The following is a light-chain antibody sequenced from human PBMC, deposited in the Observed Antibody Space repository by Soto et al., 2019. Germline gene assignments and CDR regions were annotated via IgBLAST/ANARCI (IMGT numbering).Light chain of an antibody. Sequence: DIQMTQSPSTLSGSVGDRFTITCRASQTISSWLAWYQQKPGKAPKLLIYKASGLESGVPSRFSGSGSGTDFTLTISSLQPDDFATYYCQQYNSYSPLTFGGGTKVDIK. CDR1: QTISSW. V-gene: IGKV1-5*03. CDR2: KAS. CDR3: QQYNSYSPLT. J-gene: IGKJ4*01.